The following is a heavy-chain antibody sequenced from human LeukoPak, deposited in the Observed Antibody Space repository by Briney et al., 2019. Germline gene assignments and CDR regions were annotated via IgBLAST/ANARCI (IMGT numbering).Heavy chain of an antibody. CDR2: IYHSGST. CDR1: GGSISSGDYY. D-gene: IGHD3-10*01. CDR3: AVAKHMVRGLNWFDP. V-gene: IGHV4-61*08. J-gene: IGHJ5*02. Sequence: PSATLSLTCTVSGGSISSGDYYWSWIRQPPGEGLELIWYIYHSGSTNYNPSFRSRVTISIDTSKTQFSLKLNSVTAADTAVYYCAVAKHMVRGLNWFDPWGQGTLVTISS.